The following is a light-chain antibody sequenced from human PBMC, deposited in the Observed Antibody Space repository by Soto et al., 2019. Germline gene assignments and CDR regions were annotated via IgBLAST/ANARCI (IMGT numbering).Light chain of an antibody. CDR2: EVT. J-gene: IGLJ1*01. CDR1: SSDVGGHNY. CDR3: CSNASNNYV. Sequence: QSVLTQPPSASGSPGQSVTISCTGTSSDVGGHNYVSWYQQHPGKAPKLMIYEVTQRPSGVPDRFSGSKSGNTASLTVSGLQAEDYSDYYCCSNASNNYVFGTGTKVTVL. V-gene: IGLV2-8*01.